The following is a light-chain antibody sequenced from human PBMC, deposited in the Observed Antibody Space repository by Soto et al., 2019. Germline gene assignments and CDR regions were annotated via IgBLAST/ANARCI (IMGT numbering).Light chain of an antibody. Sequence: EIVLAQSPGILSLSPGERATLSCRASQSVSSNYLAWYQQKPGQAPRLLIYGASSRATGIPDRFSGSGSGTDFTLTISRLEPEDFAVYYCQQYGSSPRTFGQGTKVDNK. CDR2: GAS. J-gene: IGKJ1*01. CDR3: QQYGSSPRT. CDR1: QSVSSNY. V-gene: IGKV3-20*01.